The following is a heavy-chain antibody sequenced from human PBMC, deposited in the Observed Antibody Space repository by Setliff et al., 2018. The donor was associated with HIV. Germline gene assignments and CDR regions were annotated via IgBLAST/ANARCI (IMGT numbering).Heavy chain of an antibody. CDR3: ARHRHTSAWYATRHYFYMDV. CDR1: GYTFSNYW. CDR2: IYPGDSDT. Sequence: GESLTISCKGSGYTFSNYWIGWVRQMPEKGLEWMGIIYPGDSDTRYSPSFQGQVTISADRSISTAFLQWSSLKASDSAMYYCARHRHTSAWYATRHYFYMDVWGEGTMVTVSS. D-gene: IGHD6-19*01. V-gene: IGHV5-51*01. J-gene: IGHJ6*03.